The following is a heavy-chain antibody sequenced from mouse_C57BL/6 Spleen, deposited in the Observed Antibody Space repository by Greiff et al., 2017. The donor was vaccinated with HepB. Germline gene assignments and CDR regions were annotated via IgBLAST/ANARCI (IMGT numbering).Heavy chain of an antibody. J-gene: IGHJ4*01. CDR1: GFTFSDYY. Sequence: EVKLMESGGGLVQPGGSLKLSCAASGFTFSDYYMYWVRQTPEKRLEWVAYISNGGGSTYYPDTVKGRFTISRDNAKNPLYLQLSRLKSEDTAMYYCARPVTGGAMDYWGQGTSGTVSS. CDR2: ISNGGGST. V-gene: IGHV5-12*01. CDR3: ARPVTGGAMDY. D-gene: IGHD2-2*01.